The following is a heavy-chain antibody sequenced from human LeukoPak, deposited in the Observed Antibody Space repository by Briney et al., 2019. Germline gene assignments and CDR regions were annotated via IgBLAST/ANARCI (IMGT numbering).Heavy chain of an antibody. CDR3: AKDRGYGSGADY. V-gene: IGHV3-30*02. CDR2: IRYGGSNK. CDR1: GFTVSSXX. Sequence: ASGFTVSSXXXXXVRQAPGKGXXWVAFIRYGGSNKYYADSVKGRFTISRDNSKNTLYLQMNSLRAEDTAVYYCAKDRGYGSGADYWGQGTLVTVSS. J-gene: IGHJ4*02. D-gene: IGHD3-10*01.